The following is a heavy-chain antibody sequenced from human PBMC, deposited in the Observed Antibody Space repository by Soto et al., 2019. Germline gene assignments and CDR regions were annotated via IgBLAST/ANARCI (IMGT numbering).Heavy chain of an antibody. Sequence: GASVKVSCKVSGCTLTELSMHWVRQAPGKGLVWMGGFDPEDGETIYAQKFQGRVTMTEDTSTDTAYMELSSLRSEDTAVYYCATPDPHAVAGPSVLLFNYWGQGTLVTVSS. CDR1: GCTLTELS. J-gene: IGHJ4*02. D-gene: IGHD6-19*01. CDR2: FDPEDGET. V-gene: IGHV1-24*01. CDR3: ATPDPHAVAGPSVLLFNY.